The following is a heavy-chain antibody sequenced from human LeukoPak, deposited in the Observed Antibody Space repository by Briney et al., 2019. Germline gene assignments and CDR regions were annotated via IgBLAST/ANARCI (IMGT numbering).Heavy chain of an antibody. J-gene: IGHJ4*02. CDR3: ARGDNGDFPFDY. Sequence: SQTLSLTCTVSGGSICSGGYYWSWIRQHPGKGLEWIGYIYYSGSTYYNPSLKSRVTISVDTSKNQFSLKLSSVTAADTAVYYCARGDNGDFPFDYWGQGTLVTVSS. D-gene: IGHD4-17*01. CDR1: GGSICSGGYY. V-gene: IGHV4-31*03. CDR2: IYYSGST.